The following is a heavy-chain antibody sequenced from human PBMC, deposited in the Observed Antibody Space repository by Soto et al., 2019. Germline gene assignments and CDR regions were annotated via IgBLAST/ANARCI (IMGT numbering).Heavy chain of an antibody. D-gene: IGHD2-8*01. CDR1: GGSISGSSYY. Sequence: SETLSLTCTVSGGSISGSSYYWGWIRQPPGKGLEWIGTIYYSGAAYYNPSLQSRVTISVDTSSNQFSMKLNSVTAADTAVYYCARFIGDCTNGFCFHNWFDPWGQGTLVTVSS. CDR2: IYYSGAA. J-gene: IGHJ5*02. CDR3: ARFIGDCTNGFCFHNWFDP. V-gene: IGHV4-39*07.